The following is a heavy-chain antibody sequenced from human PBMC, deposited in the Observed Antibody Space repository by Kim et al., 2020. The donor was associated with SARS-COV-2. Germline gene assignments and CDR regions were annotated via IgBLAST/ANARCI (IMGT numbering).Heavy chain of an antibody. D-gene: IGHD3-10*01. J-gene: IGHJ6*02. Sequence: GGSLRLSCAASGFTSSSYAMSWVRQAPGKGLEWVSVISGSGGSTYYADSVKGRFTISRDNSKNTLYLQMNSLRAEDTAVHYCAKGITMVRGVIPRFYYYGIDVWGQGPTLTVSS. CDR3: AKGITMVRGVIPRFYYYGIDV. CDR2: ISGSGGST. V-gene: IGHV3-23*01. CDR1: GFTSSSYA.